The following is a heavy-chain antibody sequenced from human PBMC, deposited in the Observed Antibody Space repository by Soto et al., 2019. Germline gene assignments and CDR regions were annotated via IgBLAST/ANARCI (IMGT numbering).Heavy chain of an antibody. J-gene: IGHJ4*02. CDR3: ARGQWLVRYFDY. Sequence: PSGTLSLTCAVYGGSFSGYYWSWIRQPPGKGLEWIGEINHSGSTNYNPSLKSRVTISVDTSKNQFSLKLSSVTAADTAVYYCARGQWLVRYFDYWGQGTLVTVSS. CDR2: INHSGST. CDR1: GGSFSGYY. V-gene: IGHV4-34*01. D-gene: IGHD6-19*01.